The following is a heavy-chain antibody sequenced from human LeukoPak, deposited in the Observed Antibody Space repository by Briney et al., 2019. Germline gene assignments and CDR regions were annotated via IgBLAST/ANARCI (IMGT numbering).Heavy chain of an antibody. Sequence: ASVKVSCKASGYTFTSDGISWVRQAPGQGLEWMGRISAYNGNTNYAQKLQGRVTMTTDTSTSTAYMELRSLRSDDTAVYYCARGDGGLAVGYFDYWGQGTLVTVSS. D-gene: IGHD6-19*01. J-gene: IGHJ4*02. CDR2: ISAYNGNT. CDR1: GYTFTSDG. CDR3: ARGDGGLAVGYFDY. V-gene: IGHV1-18*01.